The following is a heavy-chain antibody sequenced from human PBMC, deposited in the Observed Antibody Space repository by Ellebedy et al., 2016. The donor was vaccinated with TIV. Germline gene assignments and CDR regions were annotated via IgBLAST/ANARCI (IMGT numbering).Heavy chain of an antibody. CDR3: ARVGYSYGPDY. Sequence: GRSLRLSXAASGFSFSSSWMPWVRQAPGQGLVWVSRINSDGRSTSYADSVKGRFTVSRDNAKNTLYLQMNSLRVEDTAVYYCARVGYSYGPDYWGQGILVTVSS. CDR1: GFSFSSSW. CDR2: INSDGRST. V-gene: IGHV3-74*01. J-gene: IGHJ4*02. D-gene: IGHD5-18*01.